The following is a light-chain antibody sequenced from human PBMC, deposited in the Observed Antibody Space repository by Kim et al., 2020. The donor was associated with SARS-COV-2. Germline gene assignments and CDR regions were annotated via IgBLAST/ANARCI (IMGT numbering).Light chain of an antibody. Sequence: EIVLTQSPATLSLSPGERATLSCRASQSVSSYLAWYQQKPGQAPRLLIYDASNRATGIPARFSGSGSGTDFTLTISSLEPEDFAVYYCHQRSNLPLATFGPGTKVDIK. CDR3: HQRSNLPLAT. J-gene: IGKJ3*01. V-gene: IGKV3-11*01. CDR1: QSVSSY. CDR2: DAS.